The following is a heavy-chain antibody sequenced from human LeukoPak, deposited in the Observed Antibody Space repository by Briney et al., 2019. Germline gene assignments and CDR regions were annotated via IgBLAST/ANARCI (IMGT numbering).Heavy chain of an antibody. D-gene: IGHD3-10*01. Sequence: GSLRLSCAASGFTFSDYYWGWIRQPPGKGLEWIGSIYYSGSTYYNPSLKSRVTISVDTSKNQFSLKLSSVTAADTAVYYCAREKGASSGSLFLVAFDIWGQGTMVTVSS. J-gene: IGHJ3*02. CDR2: IYYSGST. CDR1: GFTFSDYY. V-gene: IGHV4-38-2*02. CDR3: AREKGASSGSLFLVAFDI.